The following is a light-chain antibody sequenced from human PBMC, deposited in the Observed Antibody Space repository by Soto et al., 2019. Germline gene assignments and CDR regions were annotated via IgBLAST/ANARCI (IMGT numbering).Light chain of an antibody. CDR1: QSVSNNY. CDR2: GAS. Sequence: EIVLTQSPGTVSLSPGERATLSCRASQSVSNNYLAWYQQKPGQAPRLLIYGASNRATGIPDRFSGSGSGTEFTLTISGLQSEDFAVYYCQQYNGWPITFGQGTRVEIK. CDR3: QQYNGWPIT. J-gene: IGKJ5*01. V-gene: IGKV3-20*01.